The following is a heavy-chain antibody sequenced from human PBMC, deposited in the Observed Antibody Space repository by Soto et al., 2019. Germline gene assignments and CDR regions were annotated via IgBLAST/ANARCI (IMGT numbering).Heavy chain of an antibody. CDR3: ARYEVYAIGYFDY. Sequence: SVKVSCKASGGTFSSYAISWVRQAPGQGLEWMGGIIPIFGTANYAQKFQGRVTITADESTSTAYMELCSLRSEDTAVYYCARYEVYAIGYFDYWGQGTRVTVSS. CDR2: IIPIFGTA. J-gene: IGHJ4*02. V-gene: IGHV1-69*13. D-gene: IGHD2-8*01. CDR1: GGTFSSYA.